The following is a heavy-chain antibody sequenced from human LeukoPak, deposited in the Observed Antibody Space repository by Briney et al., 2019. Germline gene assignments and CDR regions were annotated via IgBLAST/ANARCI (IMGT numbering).Heavy chain of an antibody. D-gene: IGHD2-15*01. CDR2: ISSSSSTI. CDR1: GFTFSTYS. Sequence: PGGSLRLSCAASGFTFSTYSMNWVRQAPGKGLEWVSYISSSSSTIYYADSVKGRFTISRDNAKNSLYLQMNNLRAEDTAVYYCAKVSGYSGSGYVDIWGQGTMVTVSS. J-gene: IGHJ3*02. CDR3: AKVSGYSGSGYVDI. V-gene: IGHV3-48*01.